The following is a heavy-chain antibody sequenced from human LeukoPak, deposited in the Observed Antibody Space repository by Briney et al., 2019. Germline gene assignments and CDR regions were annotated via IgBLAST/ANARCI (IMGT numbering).Heavy chain of an antibody. CDR1: GFTFSSYS. CDR3: ARDPSLTTVTTGYGMDV. Sequence: GGSLRLTCAASGFTFSSYSMSWVRQAPGKGLEWVSVIYSGGSTYYADSVKGRFTISRDNSKNTLYLQMNSLGAEDTAVYYCARDPSLTTVTTGYGMDVWGQGTTVTVSS. J-gene: IGHJ6*02. D-gene: IGHD4-11*01. CDR2: IYSGGST. V-gene: IGHV3-53*01.